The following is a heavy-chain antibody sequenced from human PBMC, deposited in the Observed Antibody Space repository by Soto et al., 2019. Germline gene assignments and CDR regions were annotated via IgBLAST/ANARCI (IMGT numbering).Heavy chain of an antibody. CDR3: ARVGFGLAEPCVWPY. D-gene: IGHD3-16*01. Sequence: GASVKVSCKASGYTFTSYGISWVRQAPGQGLEWMEWINPYNGNTKYAETFLGRVTVTTDTSTATDYMEVRSLTADDTAVFYCARVGFGLAEPCVWPYWGQGTPVTVSS. CDR2: INPYNGNT. J-gene: IGHJ4*02. V-gene: IGHV1-18*01. CDR1: GYTFTSYG.